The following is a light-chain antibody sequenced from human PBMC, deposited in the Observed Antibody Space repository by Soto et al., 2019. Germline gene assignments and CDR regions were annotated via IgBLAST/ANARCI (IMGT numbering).Light chain of an antibody. J-gene: IGKJ1*01. CDR3: QQYNNWART. V-gene: IGKV3-15*01. CDR2: GAS. Sequence: EILKTQSPATLFVSPGEKATLSCRASQSVSSNLAWYQRKPGQAPRLLIYGASTRATGIPARFSGSGSGTEFTLTISSLQSEDFAVYYCQQYNNWARTFGQGTKVDIK. CDR1: QSVSSN.